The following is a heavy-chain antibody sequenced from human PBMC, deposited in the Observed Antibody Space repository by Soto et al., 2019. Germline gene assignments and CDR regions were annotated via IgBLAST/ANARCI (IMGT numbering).Heavy chain of an antibody. CDR3: ASFPGIAAAGYY. Sequence: PGGSLRLSCAASGFTFSSYSMNWVRQAPGKGLEWVSSISSSSSYIYHADSVKGRFTISRDNAKNSLYLQMNSLRAEDTAVYYCASFPGIAAAGYYWGQGTLVTVSS. V-gene: IGHV3-21*01. CDR1: GFTFSSYS. D-gene: IGHD6-13*01. J-gene: IGHJ4*02. CDR2: ISSSSSYI.